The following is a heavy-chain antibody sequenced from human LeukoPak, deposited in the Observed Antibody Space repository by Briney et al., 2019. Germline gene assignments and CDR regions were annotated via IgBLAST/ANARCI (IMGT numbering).Heavy chain of an antibody. CDR3: ARVSIWFGESNWFDP. CDR2: ISTYNDYT. V-gene: IGHV1-18*01. D-gene: IGHD3-10*01. J-gene: IGHJ5*02. Sequence: ASVKVSCKASGYTFTNYGISWVRQAPGQGLEWMGWISTYNDYTNYAQKVQGRVSMTTDTSTSTAYMELRSLRSDDTAVYYCARVSIWFGESNWFDPWGQGTLVTVSS. CDR1: GYTFTNYG.